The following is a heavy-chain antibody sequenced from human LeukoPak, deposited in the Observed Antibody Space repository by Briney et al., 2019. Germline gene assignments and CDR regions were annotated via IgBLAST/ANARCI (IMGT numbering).Heavy chain of an antibody. D-gene: IGHD6-19*01. CDR3: ARYSSGWYGGYYYGMDV. CDR1: GGSISSYY. Sequence: PSETLSLTCTVSGGSISSYYWSWIRQPPGKGLEWIGNIYYSGSTNYNPSLKSRVTISVDTSKNQFSLKLSSVTAADTAVYYCARYSSGWYGGYYYGMDVWGQGTTVTVSS. CDR2: IYYSGST. J-gene: IGHJ6*02. V-gene: IGHV4-59*01.